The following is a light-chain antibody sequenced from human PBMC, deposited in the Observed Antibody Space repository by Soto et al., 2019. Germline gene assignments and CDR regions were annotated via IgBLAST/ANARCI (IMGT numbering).Light chain of an antibody. CDR3: QQYGNSPWT. J-gene: IGKJ1*01. CDR1: QSISNND. V-gene: IGKV3-20*01. CDR2: GAS. Sequence: ETVLTQSPGTLSLSPGERATLSCRASQSISNNDLVWFQQKLGQSPRILIYGASNRAPGIPDRFSGSESGTDFTLTISRLEPEDFAVYYCQQYGNSPWTFGQGTKVEIK.